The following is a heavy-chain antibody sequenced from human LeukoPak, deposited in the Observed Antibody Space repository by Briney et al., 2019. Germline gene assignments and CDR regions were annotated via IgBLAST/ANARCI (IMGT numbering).Heavy chain of an antibody. CDR1: GFTFTNYA. CDR2: IPYDGSDK. J-gene: IGHJ4*02. D-gene: IGHD6-19*01. CDR3: AKDWSASSGRFLDY. V-gene: IGHV3-30*02. Sequence: PGGSLRLSCAASGFTFTNYAMHWVRQAPGKGLEWVAFIPYDGSDKYYADSVKGRFTISRDNSKNTLSLQMNSLRADDTAVYYCAKDWSASSGRFLDYWGQGTLVTVSS.